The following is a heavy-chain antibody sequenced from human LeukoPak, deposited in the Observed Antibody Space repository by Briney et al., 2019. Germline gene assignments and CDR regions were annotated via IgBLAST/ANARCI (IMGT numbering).Heavy chain of an antibody. V-gene: IGHV4-30-4*01. J-gene: IGHJ4*02. CDR1: GGSISSGDYY. CDR3: ARARGPVFPGHYYGSGDYFDY. D-gene: IGHD3-10*01. Sequence: SETLSLTCTVSGGSISSGDYYWSWIRQPPGKGLEWIGYIYYSGSTYYNPSLKSRVTISVDTSKNQFSLKLSSVTAADTAVYYCARARGPVFPGHYYGSGDYFDYWGQGTLVTVSS. CDR2: IYYSGST.